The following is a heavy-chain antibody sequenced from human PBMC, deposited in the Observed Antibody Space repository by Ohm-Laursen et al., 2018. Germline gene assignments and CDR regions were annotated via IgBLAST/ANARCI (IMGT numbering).Heavy chain of an antibody. D-gene: IGHD3-3*01. J-gene: IGHJ6*02. Sequence: SSVKVSCKASGYTFTSYDINWVRQATGQGLEWMGWMNPNSGNTGYAQKFQGRVTMTRNTSISTAYMELSSLRSEDTAVYYCARPSDDFWSGYQSGMDVWGQGTTVTVSS. CDR3: ARPSDDFWSGYQSGMDV. CDR1: GYTFTSYD. CDR2: MNPNSGNT. V-gene: IGHV1-8*01.